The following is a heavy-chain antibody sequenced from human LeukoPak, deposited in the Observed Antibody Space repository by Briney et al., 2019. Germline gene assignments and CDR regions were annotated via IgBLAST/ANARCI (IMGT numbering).Heavy chain of an antibody. CDR2: INHSGST. CDR3: ARRARGYYYYYYMDV. CDR1: GASMNSPDW. Sequence: SETLSLTCVVSGASMNSPDWWDWVRQPPGKGLQWIGEINHSGSTNYNPSLKSRVTISVDTSKNQFSLKLSSVTAADTAVYYCARRARGYYYYYYMDVWGKGTTVTISS. V-gene: IGHV4-4*02. J-gene: IGHJ6*03. D-gene: IGHD3-10*01.